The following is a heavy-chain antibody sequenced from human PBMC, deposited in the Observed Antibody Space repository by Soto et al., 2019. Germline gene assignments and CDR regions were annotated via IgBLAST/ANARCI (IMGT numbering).Heavy chain of an antibody. Sequence: QVQLVQSGAEVKKPGASVKVSCKASGYTFTGYYMHWVRQAPGQGLEWMGWINPNSGGTNYAQKFQGWVTMTRDTSISTAYMELSRLRSDDTAVYYCARRLIAAAGTDAFDIWRQGTMVTVSS. CDR2: INPNSGGT. J-gene: IGHJ3*02. CDR3: ARRLIAAAGTDAFDI. V-gene: IGHV1-2*04. D-gene: IGHD6-13*01. CDR1: GYTFTGYY.